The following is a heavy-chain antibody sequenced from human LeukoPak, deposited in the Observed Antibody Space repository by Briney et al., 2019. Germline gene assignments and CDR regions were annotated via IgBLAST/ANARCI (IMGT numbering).Heavy chain of an antibody. D-gene: IGHD4-23*01. CDR1: GYTFTGYY. J-gene: IGHJ4*02. CDR2: LNPNSGDT. V-gene: IGHV1-2*02. Sequence: ASVKVSCKASGYTFTGYYMHWVRQAPGQGLEWMTWLNPNSGDTDSAQKVQGRVTMTRDTSITTAYLELSSLRSDDTAVYYCARAPAGGPFDNWGQGTLVTVSS. CDR3: ARAPAGGPFDN.